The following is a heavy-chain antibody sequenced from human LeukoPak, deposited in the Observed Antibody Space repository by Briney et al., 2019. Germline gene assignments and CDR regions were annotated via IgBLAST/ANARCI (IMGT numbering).Heavy chain of an antibody. CDR3: AQAKLGAYFEC. D-gene: IGHD3-16*01. J-gene: IGHJ4*02. V-gene: IGHV1-69*04. CDR1: GGTFSSYA. CDR2: VIPTLGIA. Sequence: GSSVKVSCKASGGTFSSYAISWVRQAPGQGLEWVGRVIPTLGIANYAQSFQGRVTITADKSTGTAYMQLSSLRSEDTAVYYCAQAKLGAYFECWGQGTLVTVSS.